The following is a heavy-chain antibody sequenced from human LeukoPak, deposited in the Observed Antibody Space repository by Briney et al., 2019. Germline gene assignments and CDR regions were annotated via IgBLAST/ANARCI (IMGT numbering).Heavy chain of an antibody. J-gene: IGHJ4*02. CDR3: ARGGSGALESRRRYYFDY. V-gene: IGHV1-69*04. CDR2: IIPILGIA. Sequence: SVKVSCKASGGTFSSYAISWVRQAPGQGLEWMGRIIPILGIANYAQKFQGRVTITADKSTSTAYMELSSLRSEDTAVYYCARGGSGALESRRRYYFDYWGQGTLVTVSS. D-gene: IGHD3-3*01. CDR1: GGTFSSYA.